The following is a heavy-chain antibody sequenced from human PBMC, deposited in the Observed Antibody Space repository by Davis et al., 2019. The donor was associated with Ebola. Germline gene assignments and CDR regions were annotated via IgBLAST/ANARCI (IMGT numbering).Heavy chain of an antibody. CDR1: GFIFSSYV. CDR2: LGTSGDT. J-gene: IGHJ3*01. D-gene: IGHD2/OR15-2a*01. CDR3: AKDNRNIWSEV. V-gene: IGHV3-23*01. Sequence: GGSLRLSCAASGFIFSSYVMSWVRQAPGKGLEWVSTLGTSGDTYYADSVKGRFTISRDNSKNTLYLQMNGLRVEDTAIYYCAKDNRNIWSEVWGQGTMVTVSS.